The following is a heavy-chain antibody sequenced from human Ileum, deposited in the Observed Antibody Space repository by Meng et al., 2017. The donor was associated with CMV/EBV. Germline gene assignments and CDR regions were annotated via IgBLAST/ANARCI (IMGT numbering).Heavy chain of an antibody. J-gene: IGHJ5*02. D-gene: IGHD5-18*01. CDR3: ARGRWRGYISGYMYNWFDP. Sequence: LNQWGAGLLKLSETLSLTLAVYGGAFSGYYWSWIRQSPGRGLEWIGEIDHSGSTNCIPSLKSRVTMSVDTPNNQFSLKLSSVTAADTAVYYCARGRWRGYISGYMYNWFDPWGQGTLVTVSS. CDR2: IDHSGST. CDR1: GGAFSGYY. V-gene: IGHV4-34*01.